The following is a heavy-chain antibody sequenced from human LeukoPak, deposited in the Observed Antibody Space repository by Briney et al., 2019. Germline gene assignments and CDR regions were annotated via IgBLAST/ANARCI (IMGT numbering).Heavy chain of an antibody. CDR1: GFTFDDYA. Sequence: GGSLRLSCAASGFTFDDYAMHWVRQAPGKGLEWVSGISWNSGSIGYADSVKGRFTISRDNAKNSLYLQMNSLRAEDTAVYYCARDLGSVDYWGQGTLVTVSS. J-gene: IGHJ4*02. D-gene: IGHD1-26*01. CDR2: ISWNSGSI. CDR3: ARDLGSVDY. V-gene: IGHV3-9*01.